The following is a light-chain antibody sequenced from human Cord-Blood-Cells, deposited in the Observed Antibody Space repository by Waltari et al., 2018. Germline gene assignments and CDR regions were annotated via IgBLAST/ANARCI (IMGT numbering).Light chain of an antibody. V-gene: IGKV3-20*01. CDR1: QSVSSSY. CDR3: QQYGSSPPNT. CDR2: GAS. Sequence: IVLTQSPVTLSSSPGERATLFCRASQSVSSSYLAWYQQKPGQAPRLLIYGASSRATGIPDRFSGSGSGTDFTLTISRLEPEDFAVYYCQQYGSSPPNTFGQGTKLEIK. J-gene: IGKJ2*01.